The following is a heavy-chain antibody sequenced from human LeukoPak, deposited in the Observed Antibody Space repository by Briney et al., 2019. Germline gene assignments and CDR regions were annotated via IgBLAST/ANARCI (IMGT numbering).Heavy chain of an antibody. CDR3: ARSHPRQFEIVVVPAAWGHWFDP. J-gene: IGHJ5*02. D-gene: IGHD2-2*01. Sequence: SETLSLTCAVYGGSFSGYYWSWIRQPPGKGLEWIGEINHSGSTNYNPSLKSRVTISVDTSKNQFSLKLSSVTAADTAVYYCARSHPRQFEIVVVPAAWGHWFDPWGQGTLVTVSS. CDR1: GGSFSGYY. V-gene: IGHV4-34*01. CDR2: INHSGST.